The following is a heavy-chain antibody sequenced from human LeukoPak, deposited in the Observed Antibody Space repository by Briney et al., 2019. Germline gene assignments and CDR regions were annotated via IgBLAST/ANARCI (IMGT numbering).Heavy chain of an antibody. V-gene: IGHV3-73*01. CDR1: GVTFSGSA. CDR3: ARHRRGTFLENPYNWFDP. CDR2: IRSKANSYAT. Sequence: GGSLKLSCAASGVTFSGSAMHWVRQASGKGLEWVGRIRSKANSYATAYAASVKGMFTISRDDSKNTAYLQMNSLKTEATAVYYCARHRRGTFLENPYNWFDPWGQGTLVTVSS. D-gene: IGHD3-3*01. J-gene: IGHJ5*02.